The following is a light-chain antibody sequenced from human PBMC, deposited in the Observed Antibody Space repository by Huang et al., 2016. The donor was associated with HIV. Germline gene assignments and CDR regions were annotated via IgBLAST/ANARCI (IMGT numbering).Light chain of an antibody. CDR3: QQYQDWPRT. J-gene: IGKJ1*01. CDR1: QSVSGH. V-gene: IGKV3-15*01. Sequence: EIVMTQSPGTLSLSPGERATLSCSPSQSVSGHFAWYQHKPGQDPRSRIYGASARANGVPASFSGRWSGKEFTLTISSLQSDDFVVYYCQQYQDWPRTFGQGTKVEIK. CDR2: GAS.